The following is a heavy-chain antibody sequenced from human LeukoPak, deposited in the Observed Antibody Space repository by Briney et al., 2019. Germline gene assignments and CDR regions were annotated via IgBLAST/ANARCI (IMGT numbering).Heavy chain of an antibody. Sequence: SQTPSLTCTVSGGSISSGTYYWSWIRQSPGRGLEWIGSIYYNGGTYFNPSLKSRVTISLDMSKNQFSLLLRSVTDADTAVYYCSRESAGTTIHYWGQGTLVTVSS. V-gene: IGHV4-39*07. D-gene: IGHD1-1*01. CDR2: IYYNGGT. CDR1: GGSISSGTYY. CDR3: SRESAGTTIHY. J-gene: IGHJ4*02.